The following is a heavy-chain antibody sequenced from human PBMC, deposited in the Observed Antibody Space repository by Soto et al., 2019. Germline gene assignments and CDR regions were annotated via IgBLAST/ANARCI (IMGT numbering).Heavy chain of an antibody. CDR3: AKDLGGIIVATILGAFDI. CDR1: GFTFSSYA. D-gene: IGHD5-12*01. J-gene: IGHJ3*02. V-gene: IGHV3-23*01. CDR2: ISGSGGST. Sequence: PGGSLRLSCAASGFTFSSYAMSWVRQAPGKGLEWVSAISGSGGSTYYADSVKGRFTISRDNSKNTLYLQMNSLRAEDTAVYYCAKDLGGIIVATILGAFDIWGQGTMVTVSS.